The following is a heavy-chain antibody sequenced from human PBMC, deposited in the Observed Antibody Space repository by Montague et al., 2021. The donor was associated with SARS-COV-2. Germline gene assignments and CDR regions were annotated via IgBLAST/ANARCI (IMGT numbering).Heavy chain of an antibody. J-gene: IGHJ4*02. CDR2: KYYSANT. CDR3: ATLPSSITIFGVVHGDYFDY. V-gene: IGHV4-39*01. CDR1: GASISSSSYY. Sequence: SETLSLTCTVSGASISSSSYYWVWLRPPQGKELKWISFKYYSANTYYNPTLQSPVTISGATSENQFSLKLGSVTAADTAVYYCATLPSSITIFGVVHGDYFDYWGQGTLVTVSS. D-gene: IGHD3-3*01.